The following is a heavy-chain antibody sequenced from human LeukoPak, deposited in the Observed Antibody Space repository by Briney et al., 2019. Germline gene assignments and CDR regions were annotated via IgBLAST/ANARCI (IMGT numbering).Heavy chain of an antibody. CDR1: GYTFTVYY. D-gene: IGHD6-13*01. CDR2: INPNSGGT. CDR3: ARVGPTAAGTNYFDY. V-gene: IGHV1-2*02. J-gene: IGHJ4*02. Sequence: ASVKVSCKASGYTFTVYYMHWVRQAPGQGLEWMGWINPNSGGTKYAQKFQGRVTMTRDTSISTAYMELSRLRSDDTDVYYCARVGPTAAGTNYFDYWGQGTLVTVSS.